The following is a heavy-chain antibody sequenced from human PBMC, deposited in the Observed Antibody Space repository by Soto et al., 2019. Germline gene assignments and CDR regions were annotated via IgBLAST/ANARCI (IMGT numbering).Heavy chain of an antibody. V-gene: IGHV4-34*09. CDR2: INHSGST. Sequence: PSETLSLTCAVYGGSFSGYYWSWIRQPPGKGLEWIGEINHSGSTNYNPSLKSRVTISVDTSKNQFSLKLSSVTAADTAVYYCATGYCSSTSCSGYFDYWGQGTLVTVSS. CDR1: GGSFSGYY. J-gene: IGHJ4*02. CDR3: ATGYCSSTSCSGYFDY. D-gene: IGHD2-2*01.